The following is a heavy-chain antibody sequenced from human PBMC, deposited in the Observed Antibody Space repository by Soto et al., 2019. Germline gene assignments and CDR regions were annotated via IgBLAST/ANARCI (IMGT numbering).Heavy chain of an antibody. Sequence: SETLSLTCTVSGGSISSYYWSWIRQPPGKGLEWIGYIYYSGSTNYDPSLKSRVTISVDTSKNQFSLKLSSVTAADTAVYYCARGDGGNYYYYMDVWGKGTTVTVS. J-gene: IGHJ6*03. CDR1: GGSISSYY. CDR3: ARGDGGNYYYYMDV. CDR2: IYYSGST. V-gene: IGHV4-59*01. D-gene: IGHD3-16*01.